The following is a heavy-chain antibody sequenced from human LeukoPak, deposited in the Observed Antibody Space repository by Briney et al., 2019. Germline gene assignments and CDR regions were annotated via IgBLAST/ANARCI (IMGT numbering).Heavy chain of an antibody. CDR3: AKDPGGWYDY. Sequence: GGSLRLSCAASGFTFSNYGMHWVRQAPGKGLEWVAVIWYDGSNKYYADSVKGRFTISRDNSKNTLYLQMNSLRAEDTAVYYRAKDPGGWYDYWGQGTLVTVSS. D-gene: IGHD6-19*01. V-gene: IGHV3-33*06. CDR1: GFTFSNYG. J-gene: IGHJ4*02. CDR2: IWYDGSNK.